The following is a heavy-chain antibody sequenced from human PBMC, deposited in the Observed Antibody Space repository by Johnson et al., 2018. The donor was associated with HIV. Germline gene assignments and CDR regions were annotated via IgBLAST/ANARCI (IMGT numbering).Heavy chain of an antibody. D-gene: IGHD4-11*01. CDR1: GFTFSDYY. V-gene: IGHV3-11*01. J-gene: IGHJ3*02. CDR3: AKDYSNYPQDAFDI. CDR2: ISSGGST. Sequence: QVQLVESGGGLVKPGGSLRLSCAASGFTFSDYYMSWIRQAPGKGLEWISSISSGGSTYYADSVKGRFTISRDNSKNTLYLQMNSLRAEDTAVYYCAKDYSNYPQDAFDIWGQGTMVTVSS.